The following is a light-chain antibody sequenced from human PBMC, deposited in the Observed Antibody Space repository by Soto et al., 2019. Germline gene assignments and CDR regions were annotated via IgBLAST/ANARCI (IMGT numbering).Light chain of an antibody. CDR2: SAS. V-gene: IGKV1-39*01. J-gene: IGKJ5*01. CDR1: QTIKNH. Sequence: DIQMSQSPSSLSASVGDSVTITCRASQTIKNHLNWYQQKPGRAPNLLIYSASTLHSGVPSRFSGTKSATDFTLTITSLQPEYFATYYCRQFYSAPITFGQGTRLEI. CDR3: RQFYSAPIT.